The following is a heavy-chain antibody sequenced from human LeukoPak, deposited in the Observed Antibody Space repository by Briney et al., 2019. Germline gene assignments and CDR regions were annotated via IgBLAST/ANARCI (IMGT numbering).Heavy chain of an antibody. D-gene: IGHD2-2*01. CDR2: INPKPRAT. CDR1: GYTFTGYY. V-gene: IGHV1-2*02. J-gene: IGHJ6*02. CDR3: TRDHCSYINCYEDYYYGMDV. Sequence: ASVKVSCKASGYTFTGYYMHWVRQAPGQGLEWMGWINPKPRATDIAQKFQGRVTMTRDTSISAAYMELSRLRSDDTAVYYCTRDHCSYINCYEDYYYGMDVWGQGTTVTVSS.